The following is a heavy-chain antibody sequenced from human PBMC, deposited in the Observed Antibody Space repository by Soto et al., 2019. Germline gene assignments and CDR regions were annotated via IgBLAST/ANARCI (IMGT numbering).Heavy chain of an antibody. V-gene: IGHV3-30-3*01. CDR3: ARDAGYYDSSGYYSSPLYYFDY. CDR2: ISYDGSNK. Sequence: GGSLRLSCAASGFTFSSYAMHWVRQAPGKGLEWVAVISYDGSNKYYADSVKGRFTIPRDNSKNTLYLQMNSLRAEDTAVYYCARDAGYYDSSGYYSSPLYYFDYWGQGTLATVSS. J-gene: IGHJ4*02. D-gene: IGHD3-22*01. CDR1: GFTFSSYA.